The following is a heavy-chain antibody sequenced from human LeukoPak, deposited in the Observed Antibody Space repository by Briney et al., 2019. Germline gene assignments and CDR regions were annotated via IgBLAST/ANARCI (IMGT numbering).Heavy chain of an antibody. CDR3: ARDPRKSSSWYWDY. CDR1: GFTFSSYS. Sequence: GGSLRLSCAASGFTFSSYSMNWVRQAPGKGLEWLSSISGSGSYIYYIDSVKGRFTISRDNAKNSLYLQMNSLRAEDTPVYFCARDPRKSSSWYWDYWGQGTLVTVSS. V-gene: IGHV3-21*01. J-gene: IGHJ4*02. CDR2: ISGSGSYI. D-gene: IGHD6-13*01.